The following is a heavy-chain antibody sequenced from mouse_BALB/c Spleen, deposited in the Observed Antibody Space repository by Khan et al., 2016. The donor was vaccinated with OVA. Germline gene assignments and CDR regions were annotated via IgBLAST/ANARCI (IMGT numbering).Heavy chain of an antibody. CDR2: ISSGGDYT. CDR1: GFTFSSYS. J-gene: IGHJ3*01. CDR3: ASHLTGSFAY. Sequence: EVKLEESGGDLVKPGGSLKFSCAASGFTFSSYSMSWVRQTPDKRLEWVATISSGGDYTYYSDNVKGRFTISRDNAKNTLYLQMSSLKSEDTAMYYCASHLTGSFAYWGQVTLVTVSA. D-gene: IGHD4-1*01. V-gene: IGHV5-6*02.